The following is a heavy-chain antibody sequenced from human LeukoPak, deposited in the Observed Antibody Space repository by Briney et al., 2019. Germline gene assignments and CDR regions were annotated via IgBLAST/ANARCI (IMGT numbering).Heavy chain of an antibody. CDR1: GFTFSSYG. V-gene: IGHV3-30*18. CDR2: ISYDGSNK. D-gene: IGHD3-10*01. J-gene: IGHJ6*02. CDR3: AKVSADYYGMDV. Sequence: LGGSLRLSCAASGFTFSSYGMHWVRQAPGKGLEWVAVISYDGSNKYYADSVKGRSTISRDNSKNTLYLQMNSLRAEDTAVYYCAKVSADYYGMDVWGQGTTVTVSS.